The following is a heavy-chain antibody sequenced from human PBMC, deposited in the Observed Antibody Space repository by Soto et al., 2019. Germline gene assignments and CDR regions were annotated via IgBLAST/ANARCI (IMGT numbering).Heavy chain of an antibody. D-gene: IGHD4-4*01. CDR1: GFTVTING. Sequence: GGSLRLSCGVSGFTVTINGVSWVRQAPGKGLEWVSADSVKGRFTISRDISRNTVFLQMDSLRAEDTAVYYCAKDRQYPRDYFHYWGQGTLVTVSS. V-gene: IGHV3-23*01. CDR3: AKDRQYPRDYFHY. J-gene: IGHJ4*02.